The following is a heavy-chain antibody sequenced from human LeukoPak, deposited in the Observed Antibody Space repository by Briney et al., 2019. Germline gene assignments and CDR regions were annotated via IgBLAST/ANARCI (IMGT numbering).Heavy chain of an antibody. D-gene: IGHD5-18*01. CDR2: ISSSGSPI. CDR3: ARGYRHTAMFLDY. V-gene: IGHV3-48*03. J-gene: IGHJ4*02. CDR1: GLTFSSYE. Sequence: GGSLRLSCAASGLTFSSYEMNWVRQAPGEGLEWISCISSSGSPIYYADSVKGRFTISRDNAKNSLYPQMNSLRAEDTAVYYCARGYRHTAMFLDYWVQGTLVTVSS.